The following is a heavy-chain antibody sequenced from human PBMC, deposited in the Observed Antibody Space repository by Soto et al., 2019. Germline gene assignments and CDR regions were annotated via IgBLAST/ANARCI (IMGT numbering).Heavy chain of an antibody. D-gene: IGHD3-22*01. V-gene: IGHV1-46*01. CDR3: ARCGAQYYYDSSGYYYFDY. CDR1: GYTFTRYY. Sequence: GASVKVSCKASGYTFTRYYMHWVRQAPGQGLEWMGIINPSGGSTSYAQKFQGRVTMTRDTSTSTVYMELSSLRSEDTAVYYCARCGAQYYYDSSGYYYFDYWGQGTLVTVSS. J-gene: IGHJ4*02. CDR2: INPSGGST.